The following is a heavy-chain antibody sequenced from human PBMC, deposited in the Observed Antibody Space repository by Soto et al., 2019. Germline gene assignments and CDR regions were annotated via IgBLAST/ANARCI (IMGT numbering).Heavy chain of an antibody. V-gene: IGHV1-69*13. J-gene: IGHJ5*02. D-gene: IGHD3-16*02. CDR3: VIYRRLDATNWFDP. Sequence: GASVKVSCKASGGTFSSYAISWVRQAPGQGLEWMGGIIPIFGTANYAQKFQGRVTITADESTSTAYMELSSLRSEDTAVYYCVIYRRLDATNWFDPWGQGTLVTVSS. CDR1: GGTFSSYA. CDR2: IIPIFGTA.